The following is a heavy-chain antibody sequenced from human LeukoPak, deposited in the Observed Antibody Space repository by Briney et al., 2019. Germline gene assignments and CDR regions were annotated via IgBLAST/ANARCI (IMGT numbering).Heavy chain of an antibody. D-gene: IGHD2-2*01. V-gene: IGHV3-74*01. CDR3: VSFYETY. CDR2: INSDGSWT. CDR1: GNYW. J-gene: IGHJ4*02. Sequence: GGSLRLSCAASGNYWMHWVRQAPGKGLAWVSHINSDGSWTGYADSVKGRFTISKDNAKNTVYLQMNNLRAEDTAVYYCVSFYETYWGRGTLVTVSS.